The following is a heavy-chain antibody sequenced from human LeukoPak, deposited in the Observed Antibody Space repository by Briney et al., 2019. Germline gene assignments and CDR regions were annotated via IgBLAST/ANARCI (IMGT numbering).Heavy chain of an antibody. Sequence: SETLSLTCTVSGGSISSYYWSWIRQTPGKGLEWIGDIYYTGSTNYSPSLESRVTISVDTSKNQFSLKLSSVTAADTAVYYCAREPYGSGNYYRNDAFDIWGQGTMVTVSS. V-gene: IGHV4-59*01. CDR1: GGSISSYY. D-gene: IGHD3-10*01. J-gene: IGHJ3*02. CDR3: AREPYGSGNYYRNDAFDI. CDR2: IYYTGST.